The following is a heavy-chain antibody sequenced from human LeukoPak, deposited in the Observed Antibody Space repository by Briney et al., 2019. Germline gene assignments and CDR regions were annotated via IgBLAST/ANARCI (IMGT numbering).Heavy chain of an antibody. V-gene: IGHV4-61*01. CDR1: GGSVSSGSYY. CDR3: ARDPPPYCGGDCPSY. CDR2: IYYSGST. Sequence: SETLSLTCTVSGGSVSSGSYYWSWIRQPPGKGLEWIGYIYYSGSTNYNPSLKGRVTISVDTSKNQFSLKLSSVTAADTAVYYCARDPPPYCGGDCPSYWGQGTLVTVSS. D-gene: IGHD2-21*02. J-gene: IGHJ4*02.